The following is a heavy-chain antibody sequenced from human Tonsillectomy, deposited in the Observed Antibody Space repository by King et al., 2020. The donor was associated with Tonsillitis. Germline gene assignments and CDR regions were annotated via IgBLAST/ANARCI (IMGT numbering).Heavy chain of an antibody. CDR1: GFTFSDYY. Sequence: VQLVESGGGLVKPGGSLRLSCAASGFTFSDYYMSWIRQAPGKGLEWVSYISSSGSTIYYADSVKGRFTISRDNAKNSLYLQMNSLRAEDTAVYYCARGGCSSTSCYYPYYYGMDVWGQGTTVTVSS. J-gene: IGHJ6*02. CDR2: ISSSGSTI. D-gene: IGHD2-2*01. V-gene: IGHV3-11*01. CDR3: ARGGCSSTSCYYPYYYGMDV.